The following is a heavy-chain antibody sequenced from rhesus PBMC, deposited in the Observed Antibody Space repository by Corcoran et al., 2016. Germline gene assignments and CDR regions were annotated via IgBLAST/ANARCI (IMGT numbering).Heavy chain of an antibody. J-gene: IGHJ4*01. CDR1: GGSFRCYW. CDR2: IKGNSWST. Sequence: QVQLQQSGPGLVKPSETMSLTCAASGGSFRCYWWSWYRQPPWKGLEWIGVIKGNSWSTNYNPSRKIRVTISKDASKNQFSLKLSSVTAADTAVDYCARLIVVVSCCDYWGQGVLVTVSS. D-gene: IGHD3-16*01. V-gene: IGHV4-80*01. CDR3: ARLIVVVSCCDY.